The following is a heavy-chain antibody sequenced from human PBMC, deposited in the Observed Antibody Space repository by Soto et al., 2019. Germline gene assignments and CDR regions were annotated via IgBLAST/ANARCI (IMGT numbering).Heavy chain of an antibody. Sequence: GESLRLSCAASGFTFDDYAMHWVRQAPGKGLEWVSGINWNSDTIGYADSVKGRFTVSRDNAKGSLLLQMSSLRAEDTAVYFCAMSNSNDLYYHFESWGQGTPGTVSS. V-gene: IGHV3-9*01. CDR3: AMSNSNDLYYHFES. CDR1: GFTFDDYA. J-gene: IGHJ4*02. CDR2: INWNSDTI. D-gene: IGHD3-22*01.